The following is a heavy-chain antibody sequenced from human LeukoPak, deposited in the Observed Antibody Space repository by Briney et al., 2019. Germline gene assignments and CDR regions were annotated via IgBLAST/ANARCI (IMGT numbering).Heavy chain of an antibody. CDR1: GGSISSYY. CDR3: ARHPGSSWYGRNDY. D-gene: IGHD6-13*01. V-gene: IGHV4-59*08. Sequence: SETLSLTCTVSGGSISSYYWSWIRQPPGKGLEWIGYIYYSGSTNYNPSLKSRVTISVDTSKNQFSLKLSSVTAADTAVYYCARHPGSSWYGRNDYWGQGTLVTVSS. CDR2: IYYSGST. J-gene: IGHJ4*02.